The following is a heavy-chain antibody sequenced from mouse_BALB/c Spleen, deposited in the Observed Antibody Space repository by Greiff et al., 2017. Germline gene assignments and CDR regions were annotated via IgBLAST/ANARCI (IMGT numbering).Heavy chain of an antibody. CDR2: IYPCNGGT. Sequence: VQLKESGPELVKPGASVKISCKASGYTFTDYNMHWVKQSHGKSLEWIGYIYPCNGGTGYNQKFKSKATLTVDNSSSTAYMELRSLTSEDSAVYYCAPITTVAYWGQGTLVTVSA. J-gene: IGHJ3*01. V-gene: IGHV1S29*02. D-gene: IGHD1-1*01. CDR3: APITTVAY. CDR1: GYTFTDYN.